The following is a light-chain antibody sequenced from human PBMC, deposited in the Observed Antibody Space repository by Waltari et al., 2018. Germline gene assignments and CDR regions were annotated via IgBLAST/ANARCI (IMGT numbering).Light chain of an antibody. V-gene: IGKV3-20*01. J-gene: IGKJ4*01. Sequence: IVLTQSPGTLSLSPGEIVTLSCRASQIITCRGLTWYQQKPGQAPRLLIYGASIRATGIPDRFSGSGSGTDFTLTISRLEPEDSAIYYCQQYDGSVVTFGGGTKVEIK. CDR2: GAS. CDR1: QIITCRG. CDR3: QQYDGSVVT.